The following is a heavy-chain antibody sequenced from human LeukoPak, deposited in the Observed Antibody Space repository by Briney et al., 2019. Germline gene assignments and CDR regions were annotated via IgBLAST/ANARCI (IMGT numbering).Heavy chain of an antibody. Sequence: GGSLRLSCAASGFTFGSYAMSWVRQAPGKGLEWVSAISVDGSGAWYAGSVRGRSTISRDNSKSTVYLQMNSLTADDTAVYFCARDRNFPRDQFDYWGQGTLVTVSS. CDR1: GFTFGSYA. D-gene: IGHD2-2*01. V-gene: IGHV3-23*01. CDR3: ARDRNFPRDQFDY. J-gene: IGHJ4*02. CDR2: ISVDGSGA.